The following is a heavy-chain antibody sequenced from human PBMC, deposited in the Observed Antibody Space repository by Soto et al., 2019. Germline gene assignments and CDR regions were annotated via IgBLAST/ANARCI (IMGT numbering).Heavy chain of an antibody. CDR2: ISYDGSNK. CDR3: VRDQGSRWQWPNWFDP. Sequence: QVQLVESGGGVVQPGRSLRLSCAASGFTFSSYAMHWVRQAPGKGLEWVAVISYDGSNKYYADSVKGRFTISRDNSKNTLYLQMNSLRAEDTAVYYCVRDQGSRWQWPNWFDPWGQGTLVTVSS. J-gene: IGHJ5*02. D-gene: IGHD6-19*01. V-gene: IGHV3-30-3*01. CDR1: GFTFSSYA.